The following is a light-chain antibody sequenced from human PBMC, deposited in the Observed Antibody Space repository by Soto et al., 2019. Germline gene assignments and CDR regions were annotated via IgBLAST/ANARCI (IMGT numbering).Light chain of an antibody. V-gene: IGLV2-23*01. CDR1: SSDVGAYNS. Sequence: QSAMAQPPSVSGSPGQSVTISCTGTSSDVGAYNSVSWYQQHPDKAPQLMIYKGTQRPSGVSNRFSGSTSGNAASLTISGLQAGDEADYFCCSSAPESTYVFGTGTKVTVL. CDR2: KGT. J-gene: IGLJ1*01. CDR3: CSSAPESTYV.